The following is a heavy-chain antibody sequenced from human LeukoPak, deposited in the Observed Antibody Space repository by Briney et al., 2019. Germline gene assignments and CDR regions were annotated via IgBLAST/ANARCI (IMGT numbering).Heavy chain of an antibody. CDR2: IYSGGST. Sequence: WGSLRLSCAASGFTVSSNYMSWVRQAPGKGLEWVSVIYSGGSTYYADSVKGRFTISRDNSKNTLYLQMNSLRAEDTAVYYCARAVRWLQFHYWGQGTLVTVSS. CDR1: GFTVSSNY. D-gene: IGHD5-24*01. V-gene: IGHV3-53*01. J-gene: IGHJ4*01. CDR3: ARAVRWLQFHY.